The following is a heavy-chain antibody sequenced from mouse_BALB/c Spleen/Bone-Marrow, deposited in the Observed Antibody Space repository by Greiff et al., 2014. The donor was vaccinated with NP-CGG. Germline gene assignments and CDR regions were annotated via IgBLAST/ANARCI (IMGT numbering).Heavy chain of an antibody. V-gene: IGHV2-6-7*01. D-gene: IGHD2-4*01. Sequence: QVQLQQSGPGLVAPSQSLSITCTVSGFSLTSYGVSWVRQPPGKGLEWLGMIWGDGSTDYNPAHKSRLSISKDNSKSQVFLKMNSLQTDDTARYYCARDSFLITRALDYWGQGTSVTVSS. CDR3: ARDSFLITRALDY. CDR2: IWGDGST. J-gene: IGHJ4*01. CDR1: GFSLTSYG.